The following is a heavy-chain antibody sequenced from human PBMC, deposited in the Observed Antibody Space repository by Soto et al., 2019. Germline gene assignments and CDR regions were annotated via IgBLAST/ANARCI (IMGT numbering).Heavy chain of an antibody. Sequence: PGESLKISCKGSGYRFTSYWISWVRQMPGKVLEWMGRIDPSDSYTNYSPSFQGHVTMSADKSISIAYLHWRSLKASDTAMYYCARVVGATTWNWLDPWGQGNLVTVSS. J-gene: IGHJ5*02. CDR3: ARVVGATTWNWLDP. CDR2: IDPSDSYT. D-gene: IGHD1-26*01. V-gene: IGHV5-10-1*01. CDR1: GYRFTSYW.